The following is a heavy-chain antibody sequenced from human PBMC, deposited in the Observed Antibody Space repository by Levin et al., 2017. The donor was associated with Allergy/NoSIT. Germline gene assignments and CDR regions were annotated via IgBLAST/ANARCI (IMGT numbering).Heavy chain of an antibody. CDR1: GGTFSSYA. V-gene: IGHV1-69*06. CDR2: IIPIFGTA. CDR3: ARGTDYYDSSGYYSWFDP. Sequence: SVKVSCKASGGTFSSYAISWVRQAPGQGLEWMGGIIPIFGTANYAQKFQGRVTITADKSTSTAYMELSSLRSEDTAVYYCARGTDYYDSSGYYSWFDPWGQGTLVTVSS. D-gene: IGHD3-22*01. J-gene: IGHJ5*02.